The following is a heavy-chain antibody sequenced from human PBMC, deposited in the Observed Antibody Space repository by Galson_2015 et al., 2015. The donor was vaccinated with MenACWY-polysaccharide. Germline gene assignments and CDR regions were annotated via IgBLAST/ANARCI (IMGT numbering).Heavy chain of an antibody. V-gene: IGHV1-18*01. CDR1: GYTFTDNG. D-gene: IGHD2-21*02. CDR2: ISSKSGKT. J-gene: IGHJ4*02. Sequence: SVKVSCKGSGYTFTDNGISWVRQAPGQGLEWVGWISSKSGKTKYGWKFQGRVAMTRDTSTTTAYMELRRLKSDDTAFYYCARDRDWALDHWGQGTQVTVSS. CDR3: ARDRDWALDH.